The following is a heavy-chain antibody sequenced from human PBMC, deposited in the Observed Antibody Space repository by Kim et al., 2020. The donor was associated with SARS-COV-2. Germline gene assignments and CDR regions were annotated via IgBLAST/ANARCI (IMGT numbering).Heavy chain of an antibody. D-gene: IGHD6-13*01. J-gene: IGHJ4*02. V-gene: IGHV3-48*04. CDR3: AREYSSTY. CDR2: SSTI. Sequence: SSTIYYADSVKGRFTISRDNAKNSLYLQMNSLRAKDTAVYYCAREYSSTYWGQGTLVTVSS.